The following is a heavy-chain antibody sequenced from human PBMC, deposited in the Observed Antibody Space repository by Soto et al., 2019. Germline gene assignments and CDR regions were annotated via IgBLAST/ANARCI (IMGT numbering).Heavy chain of an antibody. CDR3: TRHAYRESSARGWFDT. D-gene: IGHD6-25*01. CDR1: GFTFRSFT. J-gene: IGHJ5*02. Sequence: GGSLRLSCAASGFTFRSFTMNWVRQAPGKGLEWVSTISSNSAYIYYTDALRGRFTISRDNAKNSLHLQMNSLRAEDTAVYYCTRHAYRESSARGWFDTWGQGTLVTVSS. V-gene: IGHV3-21*01. CDR2: ISSNSAYI.